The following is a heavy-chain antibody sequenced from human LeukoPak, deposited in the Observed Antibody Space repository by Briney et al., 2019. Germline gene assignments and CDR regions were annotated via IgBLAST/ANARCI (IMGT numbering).Heavy chain of an antibody. CDR3: AREGKWFGTYYYCMDV. V-gene: IGHV4-4*07. CDR1: SGSINDYY. J-gene: IGHJ6*04. CDR2: IYSSGST. D-gene: IGHD3-10*01. Sequence: SETLSLTCTVSSGSINDYYWSWVRQPAGKGLERLGRIYSSGSTTYNPSLKSRVTMSVDTSKNQFSLKMTSVTAADTAVYYCAREGKWFGTYYYCMDVWGKGTTVTVSS.